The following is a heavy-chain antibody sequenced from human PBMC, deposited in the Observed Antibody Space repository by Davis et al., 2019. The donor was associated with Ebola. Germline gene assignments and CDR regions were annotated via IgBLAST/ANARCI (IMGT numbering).Heavy chain of an antibody. CDR3: ASLHIVVVTV. CDR1: GDSISTSSYY. J-gene: IGHJ6*04. V-gene: IGHV4-39*01. CDR2: IFYSGST. Sequence: MPSETLSLTCTVSGDSISTSSYYWGWIRQPPGKGLEWIGSIFYSGSTLYNPSLKSRVTMSVDTSKNQFSLKLKSVTAADTAVYYCASLHIVVVTVWGKGTTVTVSS. D-gene: IGHD2-21*02.